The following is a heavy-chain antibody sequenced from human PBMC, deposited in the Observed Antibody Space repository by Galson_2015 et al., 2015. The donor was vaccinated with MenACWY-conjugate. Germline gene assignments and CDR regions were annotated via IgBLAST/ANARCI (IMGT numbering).Heavy chain of an antibody. Sequence: QSGAEVKKPGESLKISCKGSGYRFINYWIGWVRQMPGKGLQWMGLIDPVNSNVRYSPSFQGQVTISADESISTAYLQWSSLKASDTGMYYCARHPPGGRGMDVWGRGTTVTVSS. CDR1: GYRFINYW. D-gene: IGHD1-26*01. CDR2: IDPVNSNV. V-gene: IGHV5-51*01. J-gene: IGHJ6*02. CDR3: ARHPPGGRGMDV.